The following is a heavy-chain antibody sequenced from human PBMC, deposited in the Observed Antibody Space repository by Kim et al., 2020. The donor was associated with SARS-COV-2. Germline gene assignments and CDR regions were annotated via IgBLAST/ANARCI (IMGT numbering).Heavy chain of an antibody. V-gene: IGHV1-3*01. D-gene: IGHD6-19*01. Sequence: ASVKVSCKASGYTFTSYAMHWVRQAPGQRLEWMGWINAGNGNTKYSQKFQGRVTITRDTSASTAYMELSSLRSEDTAVYYCARGLGDSSGWYLGYYGMDVWGQGTTVTVSS. CDR1: GYTFTSYA. CDR2: INAGNGNT. CDR3: ARGLGDSSGWYLGYYGMDV. J-gene: IGHJ6*02.